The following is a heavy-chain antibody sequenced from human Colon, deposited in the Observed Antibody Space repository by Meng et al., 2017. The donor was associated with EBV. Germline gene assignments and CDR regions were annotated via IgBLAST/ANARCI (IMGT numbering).Heavy chain of an antibody. D-gene: IGHD6-19*01. CDR3: ARRGSRSGWYAYDY. CDR1: GGSISSDTYY. J-gene: IGHJ4*02. V-gene: IGHV4-39*02. CDR2: LYYSGST. Sequence: RESGPGLVKPSETLSLTCTVSGGSISSDTYYWGWIRQPPGKGLEWIGSLYYSGSTYSNPSLKSRVTISVDTSKNHFSLKLSFVTAADTAVYYCARRGSRSGWYAYDYWGQGTLVTVS.